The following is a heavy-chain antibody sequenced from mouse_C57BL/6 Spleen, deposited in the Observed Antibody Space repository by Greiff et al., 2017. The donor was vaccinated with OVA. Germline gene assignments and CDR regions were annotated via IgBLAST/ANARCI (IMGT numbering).Heavy chain of an antibody. D-gene: IGHD1-1*01. Sequence: EVQLVESGGGLVQPGGSLSLSCAASGFTFTDYYMSWVRQPPGKALEWLGFIRNKANGYTTEYSASVKGRFTISRDNSQSILYLQMNALRAEDSATYYCATTVVATGDYAMDYWGQGTSVTVSS. CDR2: IRNKANGYTT. V-gene: IGHV7-3*01. CDR3: ATTVVATGDYAMDY. J-gene: IGHJ4*01. CDR1: GFTFTDYY.